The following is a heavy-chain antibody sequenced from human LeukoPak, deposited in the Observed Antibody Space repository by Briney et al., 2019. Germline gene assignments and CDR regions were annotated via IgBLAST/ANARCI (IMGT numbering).Heavy chain of an antibody. J-gene: IGHJ3*02. CDR2: INSDGSGT. V-gene: IGHV3-74*01. CDR1: GFTFSTYW. Sequence: GGSLRLSCAASGFTFSTYWMHWVRQAPGKGLVWVSRINSDGSGTSYADSVKGRFTISRDDAKNTLYLQMNSLRAEDTAVYYCASYYYDNGGYWDAFDIWGQGTMVTVSS. D-gene: IGHD3-22*01. CDR3: ASYYYDNGGYWDAFDI.